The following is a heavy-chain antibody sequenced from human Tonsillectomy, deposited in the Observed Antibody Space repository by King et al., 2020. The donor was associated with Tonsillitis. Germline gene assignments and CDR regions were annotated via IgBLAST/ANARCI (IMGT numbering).Heavy chain of an antibody. CDR1: GFMFSNYW. J-gene: IGHJ4*02. D-gene: IGHD6-13*01. CDR2: ILPDDSDT. V-gene: IGHV5-51*01. CDR3: ARLSSTWAAAGNLYYLDS. Sequence: VELVESGAEVKKPGESLRISCEASGFMFSNYWIGWVRQMPGKGLEWMGIILPDDSDTRYSPSFQGQVTISADKSINSAYLHRSSLEAADSAMYYCARLSSTWAAAGNLYYLDSWGQGTLVTVSS.